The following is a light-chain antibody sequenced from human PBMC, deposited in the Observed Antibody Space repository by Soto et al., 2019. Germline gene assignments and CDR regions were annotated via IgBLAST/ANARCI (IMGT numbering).Light chain of an antibody. J-gene: IGKJ1*01. CDR1: QSISSW. CDR2: DAS. Sequence: DIQMTQSPSSLSASVGDRVTITCRASQSISSWLAWYQQKPGKAPKLLIYDASSLESGVPSRFSGSGSGTEFTLTISSLQPDDFATYYCQQYNSYPWTFGQGTKVDFK. CDR3: QQYNSYPWT. V-gene: IGKV1-5*01.